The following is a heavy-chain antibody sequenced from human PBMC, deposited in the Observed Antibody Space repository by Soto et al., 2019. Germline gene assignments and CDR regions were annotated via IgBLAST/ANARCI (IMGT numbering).Heavy chain of an antibody. CDR3: ARKYNYESSGYYY. J-gene: IGHJ4*02. Sequence: EVQLVESGGGLVQPGGSLRLSCADSGFTFSSYWMHWVRQAPGKGLVWVSRINSDGSSTNYADSVKGRFTIPRDNAKNTLYLQMNSLRVEDTAVYYCARKYNYESSGYYYWGQGTLVTVSS. CDR2: INSDGSST. CDR1: GFTFSSYW. D-gene: IGHD3-22*01. V-gene: IGHV3-74*01.